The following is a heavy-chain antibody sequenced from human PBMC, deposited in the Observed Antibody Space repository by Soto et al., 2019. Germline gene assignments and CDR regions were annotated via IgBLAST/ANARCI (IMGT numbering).Heavy chain of an antibody. D-gene: IGHD2-2*01. V-gene: IGHV3-15*01. CDR2: IKSTTDGGTT. CDR3: TTDPAPSIINHRLLCSGH. CDR1: GFTFSNAW. J-gene: IGHJ4*02. Sequence: GGSLRLSCAASGFTFSNAWMSWVRQAPGKGLEWVGRIKSTTDGGTTYYAAPVKGRFTISRADSKNTLYLHMNSLTTEYTALYYCTTDPAPSIINHRLLCSGHWGQGTLVTVSS.